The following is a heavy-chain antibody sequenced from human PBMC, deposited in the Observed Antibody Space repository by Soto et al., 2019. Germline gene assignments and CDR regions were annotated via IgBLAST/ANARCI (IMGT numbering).Heavy chain of an antibody. Sequence: QVQLVESGGGVVQPGRSLRLSCAASGFTFSSYGMHWVRQAPGKGLEWVAVISYDGSNKYYADSVKGRFTISRDNSKNTLYLQMNSLRAEDTAVYYCAKDGGPGAAAGIYYYYGMDVWGQGTTVTVSS. CDR3: AKDGGPGAAAGIYYYYGMDV. CDR2: ISYDGSNK. CDR1: GFTFSSYG. J-gene: IGHJ6*02. D-gene: IGHD6-13*01. V-gene: IGHV3-30*18.